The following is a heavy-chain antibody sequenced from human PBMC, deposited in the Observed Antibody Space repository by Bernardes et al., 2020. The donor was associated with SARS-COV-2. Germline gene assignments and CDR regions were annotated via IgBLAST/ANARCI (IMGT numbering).Heavy chain of an antibody. Sequence: SETLSLTCTVSGGSISSYYCNWIRQSPGKGLEWIGYIHSSGSTKYNPSLQSRVTISIDPSKNQFFLNLSSVTAADTALYYCAREVRSGDRYFDFWGQGTLVTVSS. CDR1: GGSISSYY. V-gene: IGHV4-59*01. CDR3: AREVRSGDRYFDF. CDR2: IHSSGST. J-gene: IGHJ4*02. D-gene: IGHD4-17*01.